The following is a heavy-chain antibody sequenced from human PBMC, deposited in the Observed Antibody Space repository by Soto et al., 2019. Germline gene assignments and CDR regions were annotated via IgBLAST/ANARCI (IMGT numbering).Heavy chain of an antibody. CDR1: GYSISSGYY. Sequence: SETLSLTCAVSGYSISSGYYWGCIRQPPGKGLEWIGSIYHSGSTYYNPSLKSRVTISVDTSKNQFSLKLSSVTAADTAVYYCARVVVVTAPFDYWGQGTLVTVSS. CDR3: ARVVVVTAPFDY. D-gene: IGHD2-21*02. V-gene: IGHV4-38-2*01. J-gene: IGHJ4*02. CDR2: IYHSGST.